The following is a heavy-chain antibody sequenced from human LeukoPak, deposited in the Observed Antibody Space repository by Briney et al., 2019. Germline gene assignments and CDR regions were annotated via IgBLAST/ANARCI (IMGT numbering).Heavy chain of an antibody. J-gene: IGHJ4*02. V-gene: IGHV1-69*13. Sequence: GAPVKVSCKASGGTFSSYAISWVRQAPGQGLEWMGGIIPIFGTANYAQKFQGRVTITADESTSTAYMELSSLRSEDTAVYYCARGRGYYDSSGPYGFDYWGQGTLVTVSS. CDR1: GGTFSSYA. D-gene: IGHD3-22*01. CDR2: IIPIFGTA. CDR3: ARGRGYYDSSGPYGFDY.